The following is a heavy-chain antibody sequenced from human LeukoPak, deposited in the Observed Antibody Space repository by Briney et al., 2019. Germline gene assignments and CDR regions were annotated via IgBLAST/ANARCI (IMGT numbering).Heavy chain of an antibody. Sequence: ASVKVSCKASGGTFSSYAISWVRQAPGQGLEWMGGIIPIFGTANYAQKFQGRVTITADESTSTAYMELSSLRSEDTAVYYCARGYSGSYYLDYWGQGTLVTVSS. D-gene: IGHD5-12*01. CDR3: ARGYSGSYYLDY. CDR1: GGTFSSYA. J-gene: IGHJ4*02. CDR2: IIPIFGTA. V-gene: IGHV1-69*13.